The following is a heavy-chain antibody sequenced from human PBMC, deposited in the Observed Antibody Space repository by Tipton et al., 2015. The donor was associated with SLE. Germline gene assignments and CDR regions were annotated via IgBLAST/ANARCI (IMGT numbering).Heavy chain of an antibody. CDR1: GGSISSHS. J-gene: IGHJ3*02. CDR2: IYYSGST. Sequence: TLSLTCTVSGGSISSHSWSWIRQPPGKGLEWIGYIYYSGSTNYNTSLKSRVTISVDTSKNQFSLNLTSVTAADTAVYYCARGGLYETSAYSVGFDIWGQGTMVTVSP. D-gene: IGHD3-22*01. V-gene: IGHV4-59*11. CDR3: ARGGLYETSAYSVGFDI.